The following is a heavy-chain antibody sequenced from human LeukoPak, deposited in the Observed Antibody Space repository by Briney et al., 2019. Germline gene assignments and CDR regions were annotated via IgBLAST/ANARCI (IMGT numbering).Heavy chain of an antibody. D-gene: IGHD3-22*01. CDR2: IKQDGSEK. CDR3: ARDSLYYYDSSGYSFNY. Sequence: GGSLRLSCAASGFTFSSYWMSWVRQAPGKGLEWVANIKQDGSEKYYVDSVKGRFTISRDNAKNSLYLQMNSLRAEDTAVYYCARDSLYYYDSSGYSFNYWGQGTLVTVSS. CDR1: GFTFSSYW. V-gene: IGHV3-7*01. J-gene: IGHJ4*02.